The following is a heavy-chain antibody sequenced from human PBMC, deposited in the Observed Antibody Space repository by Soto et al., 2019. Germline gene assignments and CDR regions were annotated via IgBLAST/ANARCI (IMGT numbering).Heavy chain of an antibody. D-gene: IGHD1-7*01. J-gene: IGHJ4*02. CDR2: SSATGAGT. Sequence: GSLRISCAASGFTFSSYGMTWVRQAAGKGLEWVSFSSATGAGTYYADSVKGRFTISRDNSKNTLYLQMTSLRADDTAVYYCAKDRRAGGNYGFYSDFWGQGALVTVSS. CDR1: GFTFSSYG. CDR3: AKDRRAGGNYGFYSDF. V-gene: IGHV3-23*01.